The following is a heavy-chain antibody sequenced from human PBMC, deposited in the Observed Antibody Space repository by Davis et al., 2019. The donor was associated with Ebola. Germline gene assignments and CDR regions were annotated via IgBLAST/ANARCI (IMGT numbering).Heavy chain of an antibody. Sequence: GGSLRLSCETSGFNSNNYAMSWVRQAPGKGLEWVAAIGGDIATIYYADSVKGRFTISRDNAKNSLYLQMNSLRAEDTAVYYCARDDNSLFTYYFDYWGQGTLVTVSS. V-gene: IGHV3-21*04. CDR3: ARDDNSLFTYYFDY. CDR2: IGGDIATI. D-gene: IGHD1-1*01. J-gene: IGHJ4*02. CDR1: GFNSNNYA.